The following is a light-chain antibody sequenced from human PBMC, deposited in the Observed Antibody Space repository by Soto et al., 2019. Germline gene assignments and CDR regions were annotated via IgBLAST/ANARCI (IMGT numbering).Light chain of an antibody. J-gene: IGLJ1*01. CDR1: TSDVGGFSY. Sequence: QSALTQPASVSGSPGQSITISCTGTTSDVGGFSYVSWYQQHPDTAPKLMIYEVSNRPSGVSNRFSGSKSGNTASLTISGLQAEDEADYYCSSYTTSSTYVFGTGTQLTVL. CDR3: SSYTTSSTYV. CDR2: EVS. V-gene: IGLV2-14*01.